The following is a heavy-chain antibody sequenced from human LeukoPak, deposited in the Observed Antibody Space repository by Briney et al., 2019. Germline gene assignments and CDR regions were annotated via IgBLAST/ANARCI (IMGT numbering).Heavy chain of an antibody. J-gene: IGHJ4*02. CDR1: GGSFSGYY. CDR3: ARHCMVRGVTYFDY. CDR2: INHSGST. D-gene: IGHD3-10*01. V-gene: IGHV4-34*01. Sequence: SETLSLTCAVYGGSFSGYYWSWIRQPPGKGLEWIGEINHSGSTNYNPSLKSRVTISVDTSKNQFSLNLNSVTAADTAVYYCARHCMVRGVTYFDYWGQGTLVTVSS.